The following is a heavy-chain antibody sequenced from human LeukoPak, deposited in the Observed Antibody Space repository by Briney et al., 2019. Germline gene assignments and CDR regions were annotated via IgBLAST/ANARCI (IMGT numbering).Heavy chain of an antibody. CDR1: GGSISSGGYY. J-gene: IGHJ4*02. V-gene: IGHV4-31*03. CDR3: ARQIVGPGHYFDY. D-gene: IGHD1-14*01. Sequence: SETLSLTCTVSGGSISSGGYYWSWIRQHPGKGLEWIGYIYYSGSTYYNPSLKSRVTISVDTSKNQFSLKLSSVTAADTAVYYCARQIVGPGHYFDYWGQGTLVTVSS. CDR2: IYYSGST.